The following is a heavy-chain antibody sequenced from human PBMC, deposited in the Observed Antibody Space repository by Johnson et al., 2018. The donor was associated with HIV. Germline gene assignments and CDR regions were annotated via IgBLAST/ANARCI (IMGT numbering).Heavy chain of an antibody. CDR2: ISYDGSNK. CDR1: GFTFSSYA. Sequence: QVQLVESGGGVVRPGGSLRLSCAASGFTFSSYAMHWVRQAPGKGLEWVAVISYDGSNKYYADSVQGRFTISRDNSKNTLYLQMNSLKTEDTAVYYCTTDQGYYGDAFDIWGQGTMVTVSS. J-gene: IGHJ3*02. D-gene: IGHD3-10*01. CDR3: TTDQGYYGDAFDI. V-gene: IGHV3-30-3*01.